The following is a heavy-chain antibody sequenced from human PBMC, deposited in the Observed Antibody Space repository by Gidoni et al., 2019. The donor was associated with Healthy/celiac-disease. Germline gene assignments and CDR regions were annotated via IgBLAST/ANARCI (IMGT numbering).Heavy chain of an antibody. CDR3: AKGGRWLQSLRLRSDFDY. D-gene: IGHD5-12*01. Sequence: QVQLVESGGGVVQPGRSLRLSCAASGFTFSSYGMHWVRQAPGKGLEWVAVISYDGSNKYYADSVKGRFTISRDNSKNTLYLQMNSLRAEDTAVYYCAKGGRWLQSLRLRSDFDYWGQGTLVTVSS. J-gene: IGHJ4*02. V-gene: IGHV3-30*18. CDR2: ISYDGSNK. CDR1: GFTFSSYG.